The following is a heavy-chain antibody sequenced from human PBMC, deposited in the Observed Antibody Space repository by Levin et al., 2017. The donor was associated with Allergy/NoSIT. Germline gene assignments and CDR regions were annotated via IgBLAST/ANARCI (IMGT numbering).Heavy chain of an antibody. CDR3: AREAIHYYESSGYKDDWYFDL. CDR2: IDWDDDK. D-gene: IGHD3-22*01. V-gene: IGHV2-70*04. CDR1: GFSLSTRGMR. Sequence: QTLSLTCTFSGFSLSTRGMRVSWIRQPPGKALEWLARIDWDDDKFYSTSLKTRLTISKDTSKNQVVLTMTNMDPVDTATYYCAREAIHYYESSGYKDDWYFDLWGRGTLVTVSS. J-gene: IGHJ2*01.